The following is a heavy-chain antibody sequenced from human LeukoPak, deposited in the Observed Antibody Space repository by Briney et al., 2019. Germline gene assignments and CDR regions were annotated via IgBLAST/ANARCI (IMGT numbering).Heavy chain of an antibody. J-gene: IGHJ4*02. CDR1: GFTFSSYA. Sequence: GGSLRLSCAASGFTFSSYAMSWVRQAPGRGLEWVSTISGSGDYTFYADSVKGRFTISRDNSKSTLYLQMNSLRAEDTAVYYCAKDPSTLSHFDYWGQGTLVTVSS. V-gene: IGHV3-23*01. CDR3: AKDPSTLSHFDY. CDR2: ISGSGDYT.